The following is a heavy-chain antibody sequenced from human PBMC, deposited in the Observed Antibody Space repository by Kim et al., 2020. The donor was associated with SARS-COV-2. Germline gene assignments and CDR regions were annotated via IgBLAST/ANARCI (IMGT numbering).Heavy chain of an antibody. V-gene: IGHV3-15*01. Sequence: GGSLRLSCAASGFTFSNAWMSRVRQAPGKGLEWVGRIKSKTDGGTTDYAAPVKGRFTISRDDSKNTLYLQMNSLKTEDTAVYYCTTDSGIYYYYGMDVWGQGTTVTVSS. D-gene: IGHD1-20*01. CDR2: IKSKTDGGTT. CDR3: TTDSGIYYYYGMDV. J-gene: IGHJ6*02. CDR1: GFTFSNAW.